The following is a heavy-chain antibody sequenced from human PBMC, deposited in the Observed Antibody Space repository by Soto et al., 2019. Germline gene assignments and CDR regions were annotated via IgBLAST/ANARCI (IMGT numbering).Heavy chain of an antibody. Sequence: QITLKESGPTLVRPTQTLTLTCTFSGFSLSTSGVGVGWIRQPPGKALEWLALIYWDDDKRYSPSLKSRLTSTKDTSKNQVVLTMTNMDPVDTATYYCARRNSGSFYFDYWGQGTLVTVSS. CDR3: ARRNSGSFYFDY. J-gene: IGHJ4*02. CDR1: GFSLSTSGVG. V-gene: IGHV2-5*02. CDR2: IYWDDDK. D-gene: IGHD1-26*01.